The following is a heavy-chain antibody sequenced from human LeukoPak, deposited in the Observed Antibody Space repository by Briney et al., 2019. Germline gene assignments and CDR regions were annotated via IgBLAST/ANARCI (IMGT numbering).Heavy chain of an antibody. J-gene: IGHJ5*02. D-gene: IGHD2-15*01. Sequence: GGSLRLSCAASGFTFSSYSMNWVRQAPGKGLEWVSSISSSSSYIYYAESVRGRFTISRDNAKNSLYLQMNSLRAEDTAVYYCARVGLGAEVEVVVVECWFDPWGQGTLVTVSS. CDR1: GFTFSSYS. CDR3: ARVGLGAEVEVVVVECWFDP. V-gene: IGHV3-21*01. CDR2: ISSSSSYI.